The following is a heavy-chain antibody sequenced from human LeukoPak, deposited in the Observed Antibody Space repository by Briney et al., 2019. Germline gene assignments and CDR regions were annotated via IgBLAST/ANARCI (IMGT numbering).Heavy chain of an antibody. J-gene: IGHJ3*02. V-gene: IGHV4-4*07. D-gene: IGHD1-26*01. Sequence: AETLSLTCTVSGGSISNYYWSWIRQPAGKGLEWIGRIYTSGSTNYNSSLKSRLTMSVDTSKNQFSLKLSSVTAADTAVYYCARLRPMGGSFPDSFDIWGQGTMVTVSS. CDR3: ARLRPMGGSFPDSFDI. CDR2: IYTSGST. CDR1: GGSISNYY.